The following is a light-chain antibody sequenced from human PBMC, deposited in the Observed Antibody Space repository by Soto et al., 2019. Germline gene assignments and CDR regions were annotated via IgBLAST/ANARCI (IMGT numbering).Light chain of an antibody. V-gene: IGKV1-27*01. Sequence: DIQMTQSPSSLSASVGDRVTITCRASQGISNYLAWYQQKPGKVPKLLIYAASTLQSGVPSRFSGSGSGTNFTLTISSLQPEDVANYYCQKYNSAPLYTFGQGTKLEI. CDR3: QKYNSAPLYT. J-gene: IGKJ2*01. CDR2: AAS. CDR1: QGISNY.